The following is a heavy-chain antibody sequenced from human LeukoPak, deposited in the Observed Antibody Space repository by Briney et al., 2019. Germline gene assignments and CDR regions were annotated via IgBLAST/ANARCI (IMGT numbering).Heavy chain of an antibody. J-gene: IGHJ4*02. V-gene: IGHV4-39*01. CDR2: IYYSGST. CDR3: ARGDRITMDY. Sequence: PSETLSLTCTVSGGSISSSSYYWGWIRQPPGKGLEWIGSIYYSGSTYYNPSLKSRVTISVDTSKNQFSLKLSSVTAADTAVYYCARGDRITMDYWGQGTLVTVSS. CDR1: GGSISSSSYY. D-gene: IGHD3-10*01.